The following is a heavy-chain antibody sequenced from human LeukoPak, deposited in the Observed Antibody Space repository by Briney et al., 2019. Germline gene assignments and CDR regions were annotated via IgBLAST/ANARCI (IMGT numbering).Heavy chain of an antibody. CDR1: GFTFSTYA. CDR3: AKDPISMIRADSYFDY. Sequence: PGGSLRLSCAASGFTFSTYAMSWVRQAPGKGLEWVSAISDSGGSTYYADSVKGRFTISRDNSKNRMYLQMNRLRAEDTAVYYCAKDPISMIRADSYFDYWGQGTLVTVSS. J-gene: IGHJ4*02. D-gene: IGHD3-22*01. CDR2: ISDSGGST. V-gene: IGHV3-23*01.